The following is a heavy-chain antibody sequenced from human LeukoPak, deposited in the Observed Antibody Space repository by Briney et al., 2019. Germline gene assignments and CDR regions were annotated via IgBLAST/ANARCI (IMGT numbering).Heavy chain of an antibody. V-gene: IGHV4-61*02. CDR2: VSTSGST. J-gene: IGHJ4*02. D-gene: IGHD1-26*01. Sequence: PSQTLSLTCTVSSGSLSTGNYFWSWFRQPAGKGLEWIGRVSTSGSTNYNPSLKSRVTISLDTSENQFSLKLNSVTAEDTAVYYCARGVVGATGGGYWGQGTLVTVSS. CDR3: ARGVVGATGGGY. CDR1: SGSLSTGNYF.